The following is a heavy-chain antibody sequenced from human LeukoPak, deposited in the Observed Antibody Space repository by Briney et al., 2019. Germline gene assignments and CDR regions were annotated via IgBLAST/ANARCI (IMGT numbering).Heavy chain of an antibody. CDR3: ARDVDTAMVALDY. J-gene: IGHJ4*02. V-gene: IGHV4-59*12. Sequence: PSETLSLTCTVSGGSISSYYWSWIRQPPGKGLEWIGYIYYSGSTNYNPSLKSRVTISVDTSKNQFSLKLSSVTAADTAVYYCARDVDTAMVALDYWGQGTLVTVSS. CDR2: IYYSGST. CDR1: GGSISSYY. D-gene: IGHD5-18*01.